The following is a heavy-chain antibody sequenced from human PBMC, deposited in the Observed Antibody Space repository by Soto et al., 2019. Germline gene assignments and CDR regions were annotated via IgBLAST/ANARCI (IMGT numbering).Heavy chain of an antibody. D-gene: IGHD2-15*01. CDR1: GGSISRTNYY. V-gene: IGHV4-39*01. J-gene: IGHJ6*03. CDR2: ISYSGST. Sequence: SKTLSLGRTVSGGSISRTNYYWGWIRQPPGKGLEWIGSISYSGSTYYNPSLKTRVTMSVDTSKNQISLKVTSVTAASTAVYYWARHADIVVVVTTSVYYAFCLDVWGKGTTVIVP. CDR3: ARHADIVVVVTTSVYYAFCLDV.